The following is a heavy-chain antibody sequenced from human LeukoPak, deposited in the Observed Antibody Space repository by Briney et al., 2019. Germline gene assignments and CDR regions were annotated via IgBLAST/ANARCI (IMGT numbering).Heavy chain of an antibody. CDR1: GGSFSGYY. D-gene: IGHD4-17*01. J-gene: IGHJ4*02. Sequence: KPSETLSLTCAVYGGSFSGYYWSWIRQPPGKGLEWIGEINHSGSTNYNPSLKSRVTISVDTSKNQFSLKLSSVTAADTAMYYCARTHPFTTDWGQGTLVTVSS. CDR2: INHSGST. V-gene: IGHV4-34*01. CDR3: ARTHPFTTD.